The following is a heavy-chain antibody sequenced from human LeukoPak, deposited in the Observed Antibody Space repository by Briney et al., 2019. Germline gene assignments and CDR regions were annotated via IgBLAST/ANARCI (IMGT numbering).Heavy chain of an antibody. Sequence: ASVKVSCKASGYTFTSRDINWVRQASGQGLEWMGYINPDSGDAGYAREFQGRLTVTRDNSITTAYMELDSLTAADTAVYYCTRGWDHWGLGTLVTVSS. CDR2: INPDSGDA. J-gene: IGHJ4*02. CDR3: TRGWDH. V-gene: IGHV1-8*01. CDR1: GYTFTSRD.